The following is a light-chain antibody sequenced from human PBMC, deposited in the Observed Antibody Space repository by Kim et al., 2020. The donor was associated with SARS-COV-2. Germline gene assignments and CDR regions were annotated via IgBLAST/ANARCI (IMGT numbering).Light chain of an antibody. J-gene: IGLJ2*01. V-gene: IGLV3-21*04. CDR2: YDS. Sequence: APGKTARITRGGNNIGSKSVPWYQQEPGQAPGLVIYYDSDRPSGIPERFSGSNSGNTATLTISRVEAGDEADYYCQVWDSSSDHVVFGGGTQLTVL. CDR1: NIGSKS. CDR3: QVWDSSSDHVV.